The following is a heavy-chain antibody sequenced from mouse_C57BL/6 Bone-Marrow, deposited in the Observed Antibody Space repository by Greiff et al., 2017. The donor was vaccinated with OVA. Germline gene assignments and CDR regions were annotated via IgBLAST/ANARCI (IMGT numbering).Heavy chain of an antibody. Sequence: QVQLQQPGAELVRPGTSVKLSCKASGYTFTSYWMHWVKQRPGQGLEWIGVIDPSDSYTNYNQKFKGKATLTVDTSSSTAYMQLSSLTSEDSAVYYCARRNGDEGFAYWGQGTLVTVSA. J-gene: IGHJ3*01. CDR3: ARRNGDEGFAY. CDR1: GYTFTSYW. V-gene: IGHV1-59*01. CDR2: IDPSDSYT. D-gene: IGHD3-3*01.